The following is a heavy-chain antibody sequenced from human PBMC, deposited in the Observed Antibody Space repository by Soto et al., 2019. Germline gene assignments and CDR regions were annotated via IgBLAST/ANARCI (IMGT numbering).Heavy chain of an antibody. CDR2: ISGSGGST. D-gene: IGHD3-3*01. J-gene: IGHJ4*02. CDR3: AKDDYADYYDFWSGQFRYYFDY. Sequence: GGSLRLSCAASGFTFSSYAMSWVRQAPGKGLEWVSAISGSGGSTYYADSVKGRFTISRDNSKNTLYLQMNSLRAEDKAVYYCAKDDYADYYDFWSGQFRYYFDYWGQGTLVTVSS. CDR1: GFTFSSYA. V-gene: IGHV3-23*01.